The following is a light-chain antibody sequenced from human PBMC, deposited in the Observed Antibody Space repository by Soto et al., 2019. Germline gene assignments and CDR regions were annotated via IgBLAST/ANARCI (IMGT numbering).Light chain of an antibody. CDR1: SSDVGGYNY. V-gene: IGLV2-8*01. CDR2: DVS. Sequence: QSALTQPPSASVSPGQSVTISCTGTSSDVGGYNYVSWYQQHPGKAPKLMTYDVSKRPSGVPDRFSGSKSGNTASLTVSGLQAEDEADYYCSSYAGSNSVFGPVTKVTVL. CDR3: SSYAGSNSV. J-gene: IGLJ1*01.